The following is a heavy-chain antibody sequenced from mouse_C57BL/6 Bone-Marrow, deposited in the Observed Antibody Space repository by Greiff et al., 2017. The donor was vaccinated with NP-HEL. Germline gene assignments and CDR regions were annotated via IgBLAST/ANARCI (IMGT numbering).Heavy chain of an antibody. J-gene: IGHJ3*01. D-gene: IGHD1-1*01. V-gene: IGHV5-4*01. Sequence: EVMLVESGGGLVKPGGSLKLSCAASGFTFSSYAMSWVRQTPEKRLEWVATLSDGGSYTYYPDNVKGRFTISRDNAKNNLYLQMSHLKSEDTAMYYCARDGPLYYYGSSLFAYWGQGTLVTVSA. CDR2: LSDGGSYT. CDR1: GFTFSSYA. CDR3: ARDGPLYYYGSSLFAY.